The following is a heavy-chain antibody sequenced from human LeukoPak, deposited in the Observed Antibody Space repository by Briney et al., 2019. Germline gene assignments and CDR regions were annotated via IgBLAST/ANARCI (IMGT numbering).Heavy chain of an antibody. CDR1: GFTFNFYY. J-gene: IGHJ6*04. CDR2: IQQDGSEK. D-gene: IGHD6-13*01. CDR3: ARTLHAGYSSSWFYLDV. V-gene: IGHV3-7*04. Sequence: GGSLRLSCSASGFTFNFYYMSWVHQTPAEGLEWVSNIQQDGSEKNYGDSVKGRFTISRDNAKNSLYLQMNSLRVEDTALYYCARTLHAGYSSSWFYLDVWGKRTTVTFSS.